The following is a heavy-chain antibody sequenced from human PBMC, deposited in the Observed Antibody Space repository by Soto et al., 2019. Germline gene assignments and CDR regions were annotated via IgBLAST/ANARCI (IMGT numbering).Heavy chain of an antibody. CDR3: ARVGCSGGSCYRNLDY. Sequence: QVQLQESGPGLVKPSGTLSLTCADSGGSISSSNWWSWVRQPPGKGLEWIGEIYHSGSTNYNPSLKSRVTIPVDKSKNQFSLKLRSVTAADTAGYYCARVGCSGGSCYRNLDYWGQGTLVTVST. V-gene: IGHV4-4*02. CDR1: GGSISSSNW. D-gene: IGHD2-15*01. J-gene: IGHJ4*02. CDR2: IYHSGST.